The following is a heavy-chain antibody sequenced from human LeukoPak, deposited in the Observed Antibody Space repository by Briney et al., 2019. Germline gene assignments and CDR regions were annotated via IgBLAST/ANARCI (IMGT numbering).Heavy chain of an antibody. CDR2: IRYDGSNK. V-gene: IGHV3-30*02. CDR1: GFTFSSYG. Sequence: TGGSLRLSCAASGFTFSSYGMHWVRQAPGKGLEWVAFIRYDGSNKYHADSVKGRFTISRDNSKNTLYLQMNSLRAEDTAVYYCAKDLPGIGELLFPHDYWGQGTLVTVSS. J-gene: IGHJ4*02. CDR3: AKDLPGIGELLFPHDY. D-gene: IGHD3-10*01.